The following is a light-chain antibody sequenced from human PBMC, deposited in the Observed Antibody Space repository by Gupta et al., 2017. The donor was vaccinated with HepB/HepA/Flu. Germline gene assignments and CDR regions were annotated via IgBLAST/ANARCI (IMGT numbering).Light chain of an antibody. CDR3: QQAGASPVT. Sequence: DIQLTQSPSFLSASVGDRVTISCRASQGINNFLAWYQQKPGKAPNLLIYAAFTLQSGVPSRFSGSESGTEFTLTISIRQPEDFATYYCQQAGASPVTFGQGTPLDVK. V-gene: IGKV1-9*01. CDR1: QGINNF. J-gene: IGKJ5*01. CDR2: AAF.